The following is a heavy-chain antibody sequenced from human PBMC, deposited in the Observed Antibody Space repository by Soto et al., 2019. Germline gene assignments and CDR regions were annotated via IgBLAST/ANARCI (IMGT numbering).Heavy chain of an antibody. J-gene: IGHJ4*02. Sequence: ASGPTLVNPTQTLTLTCTFSGFSLSTSGVGVGWIRQPPGKALEWLALIYWNDDKRYGPSLKSRLTITKDTSKNQVVLTVTNMDPVDTATYYCARPPRGIAAFYFDYWGQGTLVTVSS. D-gene: IGHD6-13*01. V-gene: IGHV2-5*01. CDR1: GFSLSTSGVG. CDR3: ARPPRGIAAFYFDY. CDR2: IYWNDDK.